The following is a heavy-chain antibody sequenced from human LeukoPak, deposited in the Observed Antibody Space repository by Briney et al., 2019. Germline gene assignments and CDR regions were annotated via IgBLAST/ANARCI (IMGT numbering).Heavy chain of an antibody. CDR2: INPNSGGT. D-gene: IGHD2-2*02. J-gene: IGHJ5*02. Sequence: ASVKVSCKASGYTFTDHYIHWVRQAPGQGLEWMGWINPNSGGTKYAQKFQGRVTMTRDTSTSTAYMELSRLRSDDTAIYYCARVNTVVSWFDPWGQGTLATVSS. V-gene: IGHV1-2*02. CDR3: ARVNTVVSWFDP. CDR1: GYTFTDHY.